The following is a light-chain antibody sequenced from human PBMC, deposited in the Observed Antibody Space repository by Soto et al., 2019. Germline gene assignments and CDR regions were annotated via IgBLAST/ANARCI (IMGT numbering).Light chain of an antibody. Sequence: QSVLTQPPSVSGAPGQEVTISCTGSSSNIGANFNVHWYQQVPGTAPKLLIYDNNNRPSGVPDRFSGSKSGTSASLAVTGLQAEDEADYYGQSYDTRLRGSVVFGGGTKLTVL. J-gene: IGLJ2*01. V-gene: IGLV1-40*01. CDR2: DNN. CDR3: QSYDTRLRGSVV. CDR1: SSNIGANFN.